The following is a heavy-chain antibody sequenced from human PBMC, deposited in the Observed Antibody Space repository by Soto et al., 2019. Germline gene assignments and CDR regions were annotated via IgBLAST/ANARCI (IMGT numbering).Heavy chain of an antibody. D-gene: IGHD4-4*01. CDR3: ASMSTVTHGYYYYSGMDV. CDR1: GGTFSSYA. J-gene: IGHJ6*02. V-gene: IGHV1-69*06. CDR2: IIPILGTA. Sequence: QVQLVQSGAEVKKPGSSVKVSCKASGGTFSSYAISWVRQAPGQGLEWMGGIIPILGTANYAQKFQGRVTITADKSTSTAYMELSSLRSEDTAVYYCASMSTVTHGYYYYSGMDVWGQGTTVTVSS.